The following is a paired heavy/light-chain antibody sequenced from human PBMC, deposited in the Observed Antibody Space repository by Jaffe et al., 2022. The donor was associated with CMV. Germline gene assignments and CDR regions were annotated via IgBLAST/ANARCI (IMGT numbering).Heavy chain of an antibody. J-gene: IGHJ6*02. Sequence: QLQLQESGPGLVKPSETLSLICTVSGDSIRSSSSYWGWLRQAPGKGLEWIGSIHYSGYTYDNPSLKSRVIMSVDTSKNQFSLKLTSVTAADTAVYYCARGNYNFYGMDVWGQGTTVTVSS. CDR1: GDSIRSSSSY. CDR3: ARGNYNFYGMDV. V-gene: IGHV4-39*01. CDR2: IHYSGYT.
Light chain of an antibody. CDR2: GVS. CDR1: ESIPTTY. V-gene: IGKV3-20*01. Sequence: EIVLTQSPGTLSLSPGERATLSCRASESIPTTYLAWYQQKVGQPPRLLIYGVSSRATGISDRFSGSGSGTDFTLTISRLEPEDFAVYYCQQYAYAPRTFGQGTKVEIK. CDR3: QQYAYAPRT. J-gene: IGKJ1*01.